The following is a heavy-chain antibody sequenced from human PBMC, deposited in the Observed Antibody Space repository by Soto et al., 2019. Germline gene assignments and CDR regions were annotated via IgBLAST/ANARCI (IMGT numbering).Heavy chain of an antibody. CDR2: IWYDGSNK. CDR3: ARGGDYDILTGLYYYGMDV. J-gene: IGHJ6*02. D-gene: IGHD3-9*01. CDR1: GFTFSSYG. Sequence: QVQLVESGGGVVQPGRSLRLSCAASGFTFSSYGMHWVRQAPGKGLEWVAVIWYDGSNKYYADSVKGRFTISRDNSKNTLYLQMNSLRADDTAVYYCARGGDYDILTGLYYYGMDVWGQGTTVTVSS. V-gene: IGHV3-33*01.